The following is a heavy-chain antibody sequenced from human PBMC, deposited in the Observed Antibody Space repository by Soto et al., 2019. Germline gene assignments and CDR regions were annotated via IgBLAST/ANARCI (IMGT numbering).Heavy chain of an antibody. CDR1: GGSISSSSYY. Sequence: SETLSLTCTVPGGSISSSSYYWGWIRQPPGKGLEWIGSIYYSGSTYYNPSLKSRVTISVDTSKNQFSLKLSSVTAADTAVYYCARLEDYDFWSGDESGWFDPWGQGTLVTVSS. CDR2: IYYSGST. D-gene: IGHD3-3*01. V-gene: IGHV4-39*01. J-gene: IGHJ5*02. CDR3: ARLEDYDFWSGDESGWFDP.